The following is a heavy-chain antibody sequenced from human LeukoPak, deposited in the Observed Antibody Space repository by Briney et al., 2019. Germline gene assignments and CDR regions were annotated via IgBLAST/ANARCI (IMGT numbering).Heavy chain of an antibody. V-gene: IGHV1-18*01. CDR1: GGTFSSYA. Sequence: ASVKVSCKASGGTFSSYAISWVRQAPGQGLEWMGWISAYNGNTNYAQKLQGRVTMTTDTSTSTAYMELRSLRSDDTAVYYCARDSHVIAAAGTGDYWGQGTLVTVSS. CDR3: ARDSHVIAAAGTGDY. CDR2: ISAYNGNT. J-gene: IGHJ4*02. D-gene: IGHD6-13*01.